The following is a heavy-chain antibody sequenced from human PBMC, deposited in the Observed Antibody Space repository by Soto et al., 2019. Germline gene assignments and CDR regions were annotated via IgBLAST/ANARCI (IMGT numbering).Heavy chain of an antibody. CDR3: ARDCSSTSCYLPYYYYGMDV. V-gene: IGHV1-18*04. D-gene: IGHD2-2*01. Sequence: ASVKVSCKASGYTFTSYGISWLRQAPGQGLEWMGWISAYNGNTNYAQKLQGRVTMTTDTSTSTAYMELRSLRSDDTAVYYCARDCSSTSCYLPYYYYGMDVWGQGTTVTVSS. J-gene: IGHJ6*02. CDR1: GYTFTSYG. CDR2: ISAYNGNT.